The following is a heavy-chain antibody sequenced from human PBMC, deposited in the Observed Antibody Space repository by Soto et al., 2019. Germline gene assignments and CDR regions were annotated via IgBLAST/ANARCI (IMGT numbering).Heavy chain of an antibody. J-gene: IGHJ4*02. V-gene: IGHV4-39*01. CDR3: ARQLIMTPLEARPWKFDS. D-gene: IGHD6-6*01. Sequence: PSETLSLTCSVSSVSMTSSSYYWGWIRQSPGRGLEWLGSINYRGYTDYNTALRSRLTISVDTSKSQISLRLSSVTASDTSVYYCARQLIMTPLEARPWKFDSWGQGILVTVSS. CDR1: SVSMTSSSYY. CDR2: INYRGYT.